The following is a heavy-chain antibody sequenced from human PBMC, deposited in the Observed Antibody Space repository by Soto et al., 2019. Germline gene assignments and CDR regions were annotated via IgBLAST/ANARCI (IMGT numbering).Heavy chain of an antibody. D-gene: IGHD6-13*01. CDR3: ATSTWYAFDI. CDR1: GFTFSNSI. V-gene: IGHV3-21*01. J-gene: IGHJ3*02. Sequence: EVQLVESGGGLVKLGGSLRLSCAASGFTFSNSIINWVRQAPGQGLEWVSSISGSSDFLYYADSVKGRFTISRDTATNSLYLQMNSLRAEDTDVYYCATSTWYAFDIWGQGTMVTVSS. CDR2: ISGSSDFL.